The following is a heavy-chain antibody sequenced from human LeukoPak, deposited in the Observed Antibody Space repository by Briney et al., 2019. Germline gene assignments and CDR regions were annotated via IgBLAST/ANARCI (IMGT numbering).Heavy chain of an antibody. V-gene: IGHV3-23*01. CDR2: ISGSGGST. D-gene: IGHD2-15*01. CDR1: GFTFSSYA. Sequence: GGSLRLSCAASGFTFSSYAMSWFRQAPGKGLEWVSAISGSGGSTYYADSVKGRFTISGDNSKNTLYLQMNSLRAEDTAVYYCAKDFGYCSGGSCPNWFDPWGQGTLVTVSS. CDR3: AKDFGYCSGGSCPNWFDP. J-gene: IGHJ5*02.